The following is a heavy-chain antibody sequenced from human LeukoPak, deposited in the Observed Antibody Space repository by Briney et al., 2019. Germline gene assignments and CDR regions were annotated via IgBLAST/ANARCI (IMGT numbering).Heavy chain of an antibody. V-gene: IGHV4-59*12. Sequence: SETLSLTCTVSGGSISSYYWSWIRQPPGKGLEWIGYIYYSGSTNYNPSLKSRVTISVDTSKNQFSLKLSSVTAADTAVYYCARDQMKRWFDPWGQGTLVTVSS. J-gene: IGHJ5*02. CDR3: ARDQMKRWFDP. D-gene: IGHD5-24*01. CDR1: GGSISSYY. CDR2: IYYSGST.